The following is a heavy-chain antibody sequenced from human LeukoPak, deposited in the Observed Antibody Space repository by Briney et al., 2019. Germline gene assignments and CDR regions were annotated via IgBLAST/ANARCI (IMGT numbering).Heavy chain of an antibody. CDR3: AKHRGYSYAGGYWYFDL. V-gene: IGHV3-23*01. CDR2: LSGSGGST. D-gene: IGHD5-18*01. CDR1: GFTFSSYA. Sequence: GGSLRLSCAASGFTFSSYAMSWVRQAPGKGLEWVSALSGSGGSTYSADSVKGRSTISRDNSQNTLYLQMNSLRAEDTAVYYCAKHRGYSYAGGYWYFDLWGRGTLVTVSS. J-gene: IGHJ2*01.